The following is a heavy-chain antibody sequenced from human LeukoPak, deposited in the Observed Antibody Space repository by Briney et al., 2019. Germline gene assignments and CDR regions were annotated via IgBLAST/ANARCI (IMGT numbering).Heavy chain of an antibody. V-gene: IGHV4-59*12. CDR3: ARDFNYYYYYMDV. J-gene: IGHJ6*03. CDR1: GGSISRYY. Sequence: PSETLSLTRTVSGGSISRYYWSWIRQAPGKGLEWIGHIYYTGNTNYNPSLKSRVTMSVDTSKNQFSLKLSSVTAADTAVYYCARDFNYYYYYMDVWGKGTTVTVSS. CDR2: IYYTGNT.